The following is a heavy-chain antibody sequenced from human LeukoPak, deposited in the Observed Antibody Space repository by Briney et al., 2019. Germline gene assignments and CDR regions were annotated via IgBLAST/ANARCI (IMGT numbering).Heavy chain of an antibody. Sequence: ASVKVSCKASGYTFTSYDINWVRQATGQGLEWMGWMNPNSGNTGYAQKFQGRVIMTRNTSISTAYMELSSLRSEDTAVYYCARGRFWSGYYLRFGYWGQGTLVTVSS. J-gene: IGHJ4*02. V-gene: IGHV1-8*01. CDR1: GYTFTSYD. D-gene: IGHD3-3*01. CDR2: MNPNSGNT. CDR3: ARGRFWSGYYLRFGY.